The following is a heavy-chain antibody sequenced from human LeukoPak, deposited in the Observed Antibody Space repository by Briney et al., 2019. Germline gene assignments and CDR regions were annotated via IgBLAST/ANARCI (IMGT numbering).Heavy chain of an antibody. CDR1: GFTFSSYG. CDR2: IRYDGSNK. Sequence: GGSLRLSCAASGFTFSSYGMHWVRQAPGKGLEWVAFIRYDGSNKYYADSVKGRFTISRDNSKNTLYLQMNSLRAEDTAVYYCAKVEDSTYDFWSGYSHFDYWGQGTLVTVSS. V-gene: IGHV3-30*02. J-gene: IGHJ4*02. CDR3: AKVEDSTYDFWSGYSHFDY. D-gene: IGHD3-3*01.